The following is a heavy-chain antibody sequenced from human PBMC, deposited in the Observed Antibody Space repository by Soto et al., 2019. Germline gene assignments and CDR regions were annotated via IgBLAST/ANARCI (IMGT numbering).Heavy chain of an antibody. CDR2: IGHNGDVK. CDR3: AREVTPVAGPWDFDL. D-gene: IGHD6-19*01. J-gene: IGHJ2*01. V-gene: IGHV3-30*09. Sequence: QVQLVESGGGVVQPGTALTLSCEGSGYTFNMHSIHWIRQIPGKGLEWVAVIGHNGDVKVYGDSVKGRFALSRDNSKNTVFLQMNSPTTADTAMYYCAREVTPVAGPWDFDLWGRGTLVSVSS. CDR1: GYTFNMHS.